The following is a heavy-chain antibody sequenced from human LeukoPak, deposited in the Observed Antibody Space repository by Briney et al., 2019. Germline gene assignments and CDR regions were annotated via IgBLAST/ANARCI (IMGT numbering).Heavy chain of an antibody. V-gene: IGHV3-74*01. D-gene: IGHD1-26*01. CDR2: INSDGSST. CDR1: GFTFSSYW. Sequence: PGGSLRLSCAASGFTFSSYWMHWVRQAPGKGLVWVSRINSDGSSTSYADSVKGRFTISRDNAKNTLYLQMNSLRAEDTAVYYCASEGGGSYYGYWGQGTLVTVSS. CDR3: ASEGGGSYYGY. J-gene: IGHJ4*02.